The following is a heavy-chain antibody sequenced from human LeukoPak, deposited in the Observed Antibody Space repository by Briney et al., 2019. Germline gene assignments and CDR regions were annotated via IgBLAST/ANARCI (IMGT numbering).Heavy chain of an antibody. CDR1: GFTFSSYG. V-gene: IGHV3-30*02. Sequence: GGSLRLSCAASGFTFSSYGMHWVRQAPDKGLEWVAFIRYDGSNKYYADSVKGRFTISRDNSKNTLYLQMNSLRAEDTAVYYCAKDDGIVVVVAATGLDYWGQGTLVTVSS. CDR3: AKDDGIVVVVAATGLDY. D-gene: IGHD2-15*01. J-gene: IGHJ4*02. CDR2: IRYDGSNK.